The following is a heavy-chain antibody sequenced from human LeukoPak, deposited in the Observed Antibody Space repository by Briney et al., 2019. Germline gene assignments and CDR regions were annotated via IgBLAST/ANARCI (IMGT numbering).Heavy chain of an antibody. D-gene: IGHD5-18*01. V-gene: IGHV3-33*01. CDR3: ARGLGYSYGYGIDY. CDR2: IWFDGSNT. J-gene: IGHJ4*02. CDR1: GFIFSSYA. Sequence: PGGSLRLSCAASGFIFSSYAMHWVRQAPGKGPEWVAIIWFDGSNTYYAESVEGRFTISRDNSKNTLYLQMNSLRAEDTAVYSCARGLGYSYGYGIDYWGQGTLVIAPS.